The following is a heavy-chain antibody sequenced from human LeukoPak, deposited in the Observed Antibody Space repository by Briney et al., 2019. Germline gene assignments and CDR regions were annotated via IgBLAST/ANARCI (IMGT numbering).Heavy chain of an antibody. D-gene: IGHD3-10*01. CDR3: ARERSGYGSGSRRYYYMDV. CDR1: GYTFTGYY. V-gene: IGHV1-2*02. Sequence: VASVKVSCKASGYTFTGYYMHWVRQAPGQGLEWMGWINPNIGGPNYAQKFQGRVTMTRDRAFSTAYMELSRLRSDDTAVYYCARERSGYGSGSRRYYYMDVWGKGTTVTVSS. J-gene: IGHJ6*03. CDR2: INPNIGGP.